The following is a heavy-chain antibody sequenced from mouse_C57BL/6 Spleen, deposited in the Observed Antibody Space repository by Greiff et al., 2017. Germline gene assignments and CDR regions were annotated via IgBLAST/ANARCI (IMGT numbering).Heavy chain of an antibody. Sequence: QVQLQQPGAELVKPGASVKLSCKASGYTFTSYWMHWVKQRPGRGLEWIGRIDPNSGGTKYNEKFKSKATLTVDKPSSTAYMQLSSLTSEESAVYYCAREGYDYDGDAMDYWGQGTSVTVSS. D-gene: IGHD2-4*01. CDR1: GYTFTSYW. V-gene: IGHV1-72*01. J-gene: IGHJ4*01. CDR2: IDPNSGGT. CDR3: AREGYDYDGDAMDY.